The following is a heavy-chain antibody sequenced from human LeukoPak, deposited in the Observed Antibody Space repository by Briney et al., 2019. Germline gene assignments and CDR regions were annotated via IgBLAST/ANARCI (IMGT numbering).Heavy chain of an antibody. CDR2: IKQDGSEK. V-gene: IGHV3-7*01. CDR1: GFSFDDYG. Sequence: GGSLRLSCAASGFSFDDYGMSWVRQAPGKGLEWVANIKQDGSEKYYVDSVKGRFTISRDNAKNSLYLQMNSLRAEDTAVYYCARDSRYSSGWYSWCYYYYMDVWGKGTTVTVSS. D-gene: IGHD6-19*01. CDR3: ARDSRYSSGWYSWCYYYYMDV. J-gene: IGHJ6*03.